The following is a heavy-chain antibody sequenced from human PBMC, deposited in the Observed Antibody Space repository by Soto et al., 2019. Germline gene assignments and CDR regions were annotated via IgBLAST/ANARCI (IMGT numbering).Heavy chain of an antibody. D-gene: IGHD2-15*01. V-gene: IGHV1-2*04. Sequence: QVQLVQSGAEVKKPGASVKVSCKASGYTFTGYYMHWVRQAPGQGLEWMGCINPNSGGTNYAQKFQGWVTMTRDTSISTAYMELSRLRSDDTAGYYCARSGDTNCSGGSCYCDYWGQGTLVTVSS. CDR2: INPNSGGT. CDR1: GYTFTGYY. CDR3: ARSGDTNCSGGSCYCDY. J-gene: IGHJ4*02.